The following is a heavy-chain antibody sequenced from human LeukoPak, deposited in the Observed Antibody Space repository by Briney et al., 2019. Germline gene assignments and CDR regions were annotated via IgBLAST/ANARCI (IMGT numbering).Heavy chain of an antibody. J-gene: IGHJ4*02. CDR3: ARRTYCGGDCYSPFFDY. D-gene: IGHD2-21*02. CDR2: IYYSGST. Sequence: SETLSLTCTVSGGSISSYYWSWIRQPPGKGLEWIGYIYYSGSTNYNPSLKSRVTISVDTSKNQFSLKLSSVTAADTAVYYCARRTYCGGDCYSPFFDYWGQGTLVTVSS. V-gene: IGHV4-59*08. CDR1: GGSISSYY.